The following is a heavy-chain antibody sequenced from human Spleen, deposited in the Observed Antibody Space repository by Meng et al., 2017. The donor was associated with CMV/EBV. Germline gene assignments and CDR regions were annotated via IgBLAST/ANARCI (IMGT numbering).Heavy chain of an antibody. V-gene: IGHV6-1*01. CDR1: GDSVSSNSAA. CDR2: TYYRSKWYN. J-gene: IGHJ6*02. CDR3: VRDLDCSSSDCYNDHYYGMDV. Sequence: SCAISGDSVSSNSAAWNWIRQSPSRGLEWLGRTYYRSKWYNHYAVSVQSRMTITPDTSKNQFSLQLRSVTPEDTAVYYCVRDLDCSSSDCYNDHYYGMDVWGQGTTVTVSS. D-gene: IGHD2-2*02.